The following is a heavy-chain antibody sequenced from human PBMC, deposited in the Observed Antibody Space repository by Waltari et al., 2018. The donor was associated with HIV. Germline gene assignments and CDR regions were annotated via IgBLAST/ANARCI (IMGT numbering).Heavy chain of an antibody. CDR3: VRRWWLERVWYFDL. J-gene: IGHJ2*01. CDR2: ISWNSGNI. V-gene: IGHV3-9*01. D-gene: IGHD2-15*01. Sequence: EVQLVESGGGLVQPGRSLRLSCAASGFTFDDYAMHWVRQAPEKGWGVVSGISWNSGNIVYADSVKGRFTISRDNAKNSLYLQINCLRLEDTALDYCVRRWWLERVWYFDLWGRGTLVTVS. CDR1: GFTFDDYA.